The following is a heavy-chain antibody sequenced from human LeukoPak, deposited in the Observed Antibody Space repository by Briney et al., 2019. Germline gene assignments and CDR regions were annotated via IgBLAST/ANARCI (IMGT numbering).Heavy chain of an antibody. D-gene: IGHD3-10*01. CDR1: GGSISSYY. V-gene: IGHV4-59*01. CDR2: VYYSGST. CDR3: ARVGGSNYYYYGMDV. J-gene: IGHJ6*02. Sequence: SETLSLTCTVSGGSISSYYWSWIRQPPGKGLEWIGYVYYSGSTNYNPSLKSRVTISVDTSKNQFSLKLSSVTAADTAVYYCARVGGSNYYYYGMDVWGQGTTVTVSS.